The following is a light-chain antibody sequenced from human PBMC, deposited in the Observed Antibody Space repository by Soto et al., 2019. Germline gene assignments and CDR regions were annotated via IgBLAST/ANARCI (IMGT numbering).Light chain of an antibody. CDR1: QSVDTY. CDR3: QQRRNWVS. V-gene: IGKV3-11*01. Sequence: LAQSPAILSLSPGERATLSCTASQSVDTYIAWYQQRPGQPPRLLIHDTSHRASGVPARFRGSGSGTYFTLTITSLEPEDFAVYFCQQRRNWVSFGPGTRL. J-gene: IGKJ3*01. CDR2: DTS.